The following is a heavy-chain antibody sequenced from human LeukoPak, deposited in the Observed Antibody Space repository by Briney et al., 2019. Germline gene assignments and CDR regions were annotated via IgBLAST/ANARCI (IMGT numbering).Heavy chain of an antibody. V-gene: IGHV1-8*01. CDR2: MNPNSGNT. D-gene: IGHD6-19*01. J-gene: IGHJ6*02. Sequence: GASVKVSCKASGYTFTSYDINWVRQATGQGLEWMGWMNPNSGNTGYAQKFQGRVTMTRNTSISTAYMELSSLRSEDTAVYYCASFSSGLGSYGMDVWGQGTTVTVSS. CDR1: GYTFTSYD. CDR3: ASFSSGLGSYGMDV.